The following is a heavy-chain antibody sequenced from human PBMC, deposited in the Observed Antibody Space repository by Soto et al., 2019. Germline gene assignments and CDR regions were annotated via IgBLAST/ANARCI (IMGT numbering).Heavy chain of an antibody. CDR1: GYTFTSYG. J-gene: IGHJ3*02. CDR2: ISTYNGNP. Sequence: QVQLVQSGPEVKKPGASVKVSCKASGYTFTSYGISWVRQAPGQGLEWMGWISTYNGNPNYAQKLQGRVTMTTDTSTSTSDMELRSLRSDDTAVFYCARAPLYSTSPKSAFDIWGQGTGVIVSS. V-gene: IGHV1-18*01. D-gene: IGHD6-6*01. CDR3: ARAPLYSTSPKSAFDI.